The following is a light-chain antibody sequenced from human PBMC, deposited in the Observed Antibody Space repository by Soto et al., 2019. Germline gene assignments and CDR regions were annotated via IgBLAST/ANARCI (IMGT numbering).Light chain of an antibody. V-gene: IGKV3-15*01. J-gene: IGKJ5*01. Sequence: DIVMTPSPATLSVAPVERVTFSCRASQGVSRKLAWYQHTPGQAPRLLISGASTGATGIPARFSGSGSGTEFTLTISSLEPEDFAVYYCQQRSNWRSITFGRGTRLEIK. CDR3: QQRSNWRSIT. CDR2: GAS. CDR1: QGVSRK.